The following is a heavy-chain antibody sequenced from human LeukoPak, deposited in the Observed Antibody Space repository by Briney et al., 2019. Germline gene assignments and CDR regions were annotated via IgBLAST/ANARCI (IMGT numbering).Heavy chain of an antibody. CDR2: ISAYNGNT. CDR1: GYTFTSYG. J-gene: IGHJ4*02. D-gene: IGHD2-8*01. Sequence: ASVKVSCKASGYTFTSYGISWVQQAPGQGLEWMGWISAYNGNTNYAQKLQGRVTMTTDTSTSTAYMELRSLRSDDTAVYYCARSMDIVLMVYAPDFDYWGQGTLVTVSS. V-gene: IGHV1-18*01. CDR3: ARSMDIVLMVYAPDFDY.